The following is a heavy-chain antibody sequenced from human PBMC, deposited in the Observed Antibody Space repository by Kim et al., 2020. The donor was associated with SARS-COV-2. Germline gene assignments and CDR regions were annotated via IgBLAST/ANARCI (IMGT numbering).Heavy chain of an antibody. J-gene: IGHJ4*02. CDR2: IYYSGST. V-gene: IGHV4-31*03. CDR3: ARGASSSWYGGYFDY. D-gene: IGHD6-13*01. Sequence: SETLSLTCTVSGGSISSGGYYWSWIRQHPGKGLEWIGYIYYSGSTYYNPSLKSRVTISVDTSKNQFSLKLSSVTAADTAVYYCARGASSSWYGGYFDYWGQGTLVTVSS. CDR1: GGSISSGGYY.